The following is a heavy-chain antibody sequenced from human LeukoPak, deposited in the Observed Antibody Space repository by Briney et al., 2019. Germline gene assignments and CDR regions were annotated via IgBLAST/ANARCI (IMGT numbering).Heavy chain of an antibody. V-gene: IGHV3-48*01. Sequence: PGGSLRLSCAASGYTFSTYRMNWVRQAPGKGLEWVSYISSSSSTIYYADSGKGRFTNSRNNAKNSLYLQMNSLRAEDTAVYYCARDLGGVAGSLRGWGQGTLVTVSS. CDR2: ISSSSSTI. J-gene: IGHJ4*02. D-gene: IGHD6-19*01. CDR3: ARDLGGVAGSLRG. CDR1: GYTFSTYR.